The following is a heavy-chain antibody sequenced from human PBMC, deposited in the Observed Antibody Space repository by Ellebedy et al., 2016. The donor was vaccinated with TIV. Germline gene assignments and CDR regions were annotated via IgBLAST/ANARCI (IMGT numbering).Heavy chain of an antibody. Sequence: SVKVSXXASGGTFSSYAISWVRQAPGQGLEWMGGIIPIFGTANYAQKFQGRVTITADESTSTAHMELSSLRSEDTAVYYCARDRDTIFHDMDVWGQGTTVTVSS. CDR3: ARDRDTIFHDMDV. CDR2: IIPIFGTA. CDR1: GGTFSSYA. J-gene: IGHJ6*02. D-gene: IGHD3-3*01. V-gene: IGHV1-69*13.